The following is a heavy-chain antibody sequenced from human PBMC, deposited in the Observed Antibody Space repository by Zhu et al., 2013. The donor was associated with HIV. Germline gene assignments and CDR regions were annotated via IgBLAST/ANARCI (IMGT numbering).Heavy chain of an antibody. D-gene: IGHD7-27*01. V-gene: IGHV1-18*01. CDR2: VSDDSRNT. Sequence: QVQLVQSGPQMKKPGASVTVSCKTSGYTFARYAIAWVRQAPGEGLEWMGRVSDDSRNTKYTQKFQDRVAMTTDASTPTAYMELTGLTSDDTAVYYCARVSRLGTYFDFWGQGIPWSPSPQ. CDR1: GYTFARYA. J-gene: IGHJ4*02. CDR3: ARVSRLGTYFDF.